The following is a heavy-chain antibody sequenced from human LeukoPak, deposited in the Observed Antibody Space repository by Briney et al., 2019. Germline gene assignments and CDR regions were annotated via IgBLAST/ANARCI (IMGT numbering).Heavy chain of an antibody. Sequence: GGSLRLSCAASGFTFSSYGMHWVRQAPGKGLEWVAFIRYDGSNKYYADSVKGRFTISRDNSKNTLYLRMNSLRAEDTAVYYCAKRTGWNFDYWGQGTLVTVSS. V-gene: IGHV3-30*02. CDR2: IRYDGSNK. CDR1: GFTFSSYG. D-gene: IGHD3/OR15-3a*01. J-gene: IGHJ4*02. CDR3: AKRTGWNFDY.